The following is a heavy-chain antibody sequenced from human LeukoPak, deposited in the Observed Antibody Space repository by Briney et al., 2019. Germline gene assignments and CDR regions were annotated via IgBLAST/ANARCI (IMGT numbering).Heavy chain of an antibody. CDR3: ARAGGGSRMGYYFDY. D-gene: IGHD3-16*01. CDR1: GFTFSTYA. J-gene: IGHJ4*02. V-gene: IGHV3-23*01. Sequence: GGSLRLSCAASGFTFSTYAVNWVRQAPGKGLEWVSTISGSGDSTYYADSVKGRFTISRDNSKDTLYLQMNSLRAEDTAVYYCARAGGGSRMGYYFDYWGQGTLVTVSS. CDR2: ISGSGDST.